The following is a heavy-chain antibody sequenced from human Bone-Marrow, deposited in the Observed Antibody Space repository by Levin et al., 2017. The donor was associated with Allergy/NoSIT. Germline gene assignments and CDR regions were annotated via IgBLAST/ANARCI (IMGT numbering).Heavy chain of an antibody. CDR1: GFSFSSYG. CDR2: IFYDGSDK. CDR3: AKAERVSYHTTTGCNGMDS. Sequence: PGGSLRLSCFASGFSFSSYGMHWVRQAPGKGLEWVALIFYDGSDKYYADSVKGRFSVSRDNSKNTLYLQMTSLRTEDTAMYYCAKAERVSYHTTTGCNGMDSWGQGTLVTVSS. V-gene: IGHV3-30*02. D-gene: IGHD5/OR15-5a*01. J-gene: IGHJ4*02.